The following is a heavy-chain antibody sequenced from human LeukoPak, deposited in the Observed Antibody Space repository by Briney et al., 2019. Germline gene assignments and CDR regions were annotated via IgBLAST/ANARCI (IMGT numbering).Heavy chain of an antibody. CDR1: GFRFKSYG. V-gene: IGHV3-30*18. CDR2: ISYDGSNT. D-gene: IGHD2-2*03. Sequence: GRSLRLSCAAAGFRFKSYGMHWVRQAPGKGLEWVAVISYDGSNTYYVDSVKGRFSISRDNSNNTVYLQLNSLKVEDTAVYYCAKDWILLFLRPIRSSYMDVWGKGTAVTVSS. CDR3: AKDWILLFLRPIRSSYMDV. J-gene: IGHJ6*03.